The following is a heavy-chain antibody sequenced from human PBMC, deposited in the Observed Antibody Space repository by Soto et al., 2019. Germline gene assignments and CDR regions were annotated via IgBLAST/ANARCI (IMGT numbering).Heavy chain of an antibody. Sequence: PGGSLRLSCAASGFTFSFYAMHWVRQAPGKGLEWVAVMSSDGYRTDYADTVKGRFTISRDNSRNTLFLEMSGLRVEDAAVYYCARDNGANPGAFDNWGQGTLVTVSS. CDR2: MSSDGYRT. CDR3: ARDNGANPGAFDN. CDR1: GFTFSFYA. V-gene: IGHV3-30*15. J-gene: IGHJ4*02. D-gene: IGHD4-17*01.